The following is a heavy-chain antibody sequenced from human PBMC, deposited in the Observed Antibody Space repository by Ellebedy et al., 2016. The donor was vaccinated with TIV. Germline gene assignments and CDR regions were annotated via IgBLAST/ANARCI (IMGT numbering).Heavy chain of an antibody. D-gene: IGHD1-1*01. Sequence: ESLKISCAASGFTFSSYAMSWVRQPPGKGLEWIGEIYHDGNTNYNPSLKSRVTISVDKSKNQFSLKLSSVTAADTAVYYCARGRAGGTPSFDYWGQGTLVTVSS. CDR3: ARGRAGGTPSFDY. CDR2: IYHDGNT. V-gene: IGHV4/OR15-8*01. CDR1: GFTFSSYAM. J-gene: IGHJ4*02.